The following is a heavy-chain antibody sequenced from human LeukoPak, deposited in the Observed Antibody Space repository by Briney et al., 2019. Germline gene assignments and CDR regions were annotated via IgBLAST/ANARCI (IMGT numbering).Heavy chain of an antibody. V-gene: IGHV1-2*06. CDR1: GYTFTGYY. CDR2: INPNSGGT. Sequence: ASVKVSCKASGYTFTGYYMHWVRQPPGQGLEWMGRINPNSGGTNYAQKFQGRVTMTRDTSISTAYMELSRLRSDDTAVYYCARDPDDSSSSLYFQHWGQGTLVTVSS. CDR3: ARDPDDSSSSLYFQH. J-gene: IGHJ1*01. D-gene: IGHD6-6*01.